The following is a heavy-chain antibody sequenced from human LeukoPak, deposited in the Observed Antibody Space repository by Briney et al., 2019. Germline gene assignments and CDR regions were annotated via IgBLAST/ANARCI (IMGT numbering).Heavy chain of an antibody. V-gene: IGHV1-2*02. CDR1: GYIFTGHY. CDR2: VNPKSGAT. Sequence: ASVNVSCKASGYIFTGHYIHWVRQAPGQGLEWVGWVNPKSGATKYAQQFQGRLTMTRDTSITTAHMVLSGLTFDDTAMYYCARMDGGVVTYFDSWGQGTLVTVSS. J-gene: IGHJ4*02. D-gene: IGHD3-16*01. CDR3: ARMDGGVVTYFDS.